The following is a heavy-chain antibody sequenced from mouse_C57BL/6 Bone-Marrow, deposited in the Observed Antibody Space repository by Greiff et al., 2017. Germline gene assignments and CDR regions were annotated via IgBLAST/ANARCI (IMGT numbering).Heavy chain of an antibody. CDR3: ARVGDYGGYYFDY. CDR1: GYTFTTYS. CDR2: FHPYNGDT. V-gene: IGHV1-47*01. J-gene: IGHJ2*01. Sequence: VQLQQSGTELVKPGASVKMSCKASGYTFTTYSIEWMKQNPGQSLEWIGNFHPYNGDTKYNEKFKGKATLTVEKSSSAASLELSRLTSDDSAFDDCARVGDYGGYYFDYWGQGTTLTVSS. D-gene: IGHD2-4*01.